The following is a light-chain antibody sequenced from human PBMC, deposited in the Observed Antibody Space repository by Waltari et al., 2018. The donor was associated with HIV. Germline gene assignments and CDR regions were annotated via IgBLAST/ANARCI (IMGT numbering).Light chain of an antibody. CDR3: SSYAGSNWV. CDR1: SRAFRGYTY. J-gene: IGLJ3*02. Sequence: QSALTQPPSASGSPGQSVTISCTGTSRAFRGYTYVSWYQQHPGKAPKYIIYEVSKRPSGVPDRFSGSKSGNTASLTVSGLQAEDEADYYCSSYAGSNWVFGGGTKLTVL. V-gene: IGLV2-8*01. CDR2: EVS.